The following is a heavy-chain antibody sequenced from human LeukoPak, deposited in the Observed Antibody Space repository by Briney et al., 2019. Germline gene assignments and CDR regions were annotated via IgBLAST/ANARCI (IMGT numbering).Heavy chain of an antibody. CDR1: GGSFSGYY. V-gene: IGHV4-34*01. CDR3: ARGRVYNWNYVFWFDP. D-gene: IGHD1-7*01. CDR2: INHSGST. J-gene: IGHJ5*02. Sequence: PSETLSLTCAVYGGSFSGYYWSWIRQPPGKGLEWIGEINHSGSTNYNPSLKSRVTISVDTSENQFSLKLSSVTAADTAVYYCARGRVYNWNYVFWFDPWGQGTLVTVSS.